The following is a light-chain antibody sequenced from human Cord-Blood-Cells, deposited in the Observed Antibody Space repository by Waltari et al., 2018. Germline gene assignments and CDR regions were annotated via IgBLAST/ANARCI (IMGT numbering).Light chain of an antibody. Sequence: DIQMTQSPSSLSASVGDRVTITCRASQSISSYLNWYQQKPGKAPKLLIYAASSLQSGVPSRFRCSGSGTDFTLTISGLQPEYFATYYCQQSYSTPWTFGQGPKVEIK. CDR1: QSISSY. J-gene: IGKJ1*01. CDR2: AAS. CDR3: QQSYSTPWT. V-gene: IGKV1-39*01.